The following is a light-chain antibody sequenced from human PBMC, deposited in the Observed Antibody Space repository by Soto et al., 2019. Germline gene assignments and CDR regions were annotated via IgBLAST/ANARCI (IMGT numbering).Light chain of an antibody. V-gene: IGKV3-20*01. CDR1: QSVCSSY. CDR3: HQYGSSPPCT. CDR2: GAS. Sequence: EIVLTQSPGTLSLSPGERATLSCRASQSVCSSYLAWYQQKPGQAPRLLIYGASSRATGIPDRFSGSGSGTHFPIIISRLEPDDFGVDSCHQYGSSPPCTFGQGTRVAIK. J-gene: IGKJ5*01.